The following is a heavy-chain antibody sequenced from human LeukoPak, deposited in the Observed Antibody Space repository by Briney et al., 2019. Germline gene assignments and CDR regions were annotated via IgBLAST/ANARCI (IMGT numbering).Heavy chain of an antibody. V-gene: IGHV3-30*04. Sequence: GGSLRLSCAASGFTFSSYAMHWVRQAPGKGLEWVALIPYDGSNKYYADSVKGRFTISRDNSKNTLYLQMNSLRAEDTAVYYCAKGRSSWYVGNWFDPWGQGTLVTVSS. CDR3: AKGRSSWYVGNWFDP. D-gene: IGHD6-13*01. CDR1: GFTFSSYA. CDR2: IPYDGSNK. J-gene: IGHJ5*02.